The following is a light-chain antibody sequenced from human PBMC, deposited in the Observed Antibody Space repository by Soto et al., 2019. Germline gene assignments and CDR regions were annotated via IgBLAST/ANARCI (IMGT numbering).Light chain of an antibody. V-gene: IGLV2-14*01. J-gene: IGLJ2*01. Sequence: QSVLTQPASVSGSPGQSITISCTGTSSDVGGYNYVSGYQQHPGKAPKLMIYDVSNRPSGISNRFSGSKSGNTASLNISGLQAEDEADYYCSSYTSSSTVVFGGGTKLTVL. CDR1: SSDVGGYNY. CDR2: DVS. CDR3: SSYTSSSTVV.